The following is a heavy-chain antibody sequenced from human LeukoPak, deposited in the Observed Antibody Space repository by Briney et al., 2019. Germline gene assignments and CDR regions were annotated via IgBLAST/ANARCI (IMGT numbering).Heavy chain of an antibody. CDR1: GGSISSGGYS. CDR2: IYLSGST. CDR3: ASTVTTGYYFDH. D-gene: IGHD4-17*01. Sequence: SETLSLTCAVSGGSISSGGYSWSWIRQPPGEGLEWIGYIYLSGSTYYNPSLKSRVTMSVDRSKNQFSLKLSSVTAADTAVYYCASTVTTGYYFDHWGQGTLDTVSS. V-gene: IGHV4-30-2*01. J-gene: IGHJ4*02.